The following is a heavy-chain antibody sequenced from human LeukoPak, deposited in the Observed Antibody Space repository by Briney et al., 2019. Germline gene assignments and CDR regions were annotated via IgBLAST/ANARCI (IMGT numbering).Heavy chain of an antibody. CDR2: IYSGGST. V-gene: IGHV3-66*01. CDR3: AREREAPTYYYDSSGSFDY. D-gene: IGHD3-22*01. J-gene: IGHJ4*02. Sequence: GGSLRLSCAASGFTVSSNYMSWVRQAPGKGLEWVSVIYSGGSTYYADSVKGRFTISRDNSKNTLYLQMNSLRAEDTAVYYCAREREAPTYYYDSSGSFDYWGQGTLVTVSS. CDR1: GFTVSSNY.